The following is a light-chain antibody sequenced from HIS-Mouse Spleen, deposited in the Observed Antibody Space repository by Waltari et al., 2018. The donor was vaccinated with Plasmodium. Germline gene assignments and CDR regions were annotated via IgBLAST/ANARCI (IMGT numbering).Light chain of an antibody. J-gene: IGKJ3*01. V-gene: IGKV3-20*01. CDR3: QQYGSSRFT. CDR1: QSVSSSY. CDR2: GAS. Sequence: EIVLTQSPGTLSLSPGERATLSCRASQSVSSSYLAWYQQKPGQAPRLLIYGASSRATGIQDRFSGSGSGTDVTLTISRLEPEDFAVYYCQQYGSSRFTFGPGTKVDIK.